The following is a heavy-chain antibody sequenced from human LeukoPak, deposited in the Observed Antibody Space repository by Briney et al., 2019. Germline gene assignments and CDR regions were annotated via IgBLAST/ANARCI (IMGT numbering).Heavy chain of an antibody. V-gene: IGHV3-23*01. CDR2: ISGSGGGT. D-gene: IGHD5-12*01. Sequence: GGSLRLSCAASGFTFSSYAMSWVRQAPGKGLEWVSVISGSGGGTYYADSVKGRFTISRDNSKNTLYLQMNSLRAEDTAVYYCAKVIGGPDSGYDWGGLRTAIDYWGQGTLVTVSS. CDR3: AKVIGGPDSGYDWGGLRTAIDY. CDR1: GFTFSSYA. J-gene: IGHJ4*02.